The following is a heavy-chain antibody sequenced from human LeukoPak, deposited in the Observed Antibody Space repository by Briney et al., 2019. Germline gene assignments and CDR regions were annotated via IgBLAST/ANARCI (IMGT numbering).Heavy chain of an antibody. J-gene: IGHJ5*02. CDR1: GYTITSYY. CDR3: ARGYYDSSGYSNNWFDP. Sequence: ASVKVSCKASGYTITSYYMHWVRQAPGQGLEWMGIINPSGGSTSYAQKFQGRVTMTRDTSTSTVYTELSSLRSEDTAVYYCARGYYDSSGYSNNWFDPWGQGTLVTVSS. V-gene: IGHV1-46*01. D-gene: IGHD3-22*01. CDR2: INPSGGST.